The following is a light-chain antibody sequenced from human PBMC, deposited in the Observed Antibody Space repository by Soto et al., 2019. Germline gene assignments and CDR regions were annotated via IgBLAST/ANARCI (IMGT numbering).Light chain of an antibody. J-gene: IGKJ1*01. Sequence: DIQMTQSPSTLFYSAXSRVTITCRASQTISSWLAWYQQKPGKAPKLLIYKASTLKSGVPSRFSGSGSGTEFTLTISSLQPDDFATYYCQHYNSYSEAFGQGTKVDIK. CDR3: QHYNSYSEA. V-gene: IGKV1-5*03. CDR2: KAS. CDR1: QTISSW.